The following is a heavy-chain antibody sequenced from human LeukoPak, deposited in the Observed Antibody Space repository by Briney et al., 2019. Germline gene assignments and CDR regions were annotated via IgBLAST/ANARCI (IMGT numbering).Heavy chain of an antibody. V-gene: IGHV4-4*09. CDR1: GGSISSYY. J-gene: IGHJ6*03. D-gene: IGHD2-2*01. Sequence: SETLSLTCTVSGGSISSYYWSWIRQPPGKGLEWIGYIYTSGSTNYNPSLKSRVIISVDTSKNQFSLKLSSVTAADTAVYYCARHGSSTAHYYYMDVWGKGTTVTVSS. CDR3: ARHGSSTAHYYYMDV. CDR2: IYTSGST.